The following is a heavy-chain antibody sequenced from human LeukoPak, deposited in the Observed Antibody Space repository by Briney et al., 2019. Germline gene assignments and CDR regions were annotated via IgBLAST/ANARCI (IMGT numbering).Heavy chain of an antibody. D-gene: IGHD1-26*01. CDR1: GGTFSSYA. CDR2: MNPNSGNT. Sequence: ASVKVSCKASGGTFSSYAISWVRQAPGQGLEWMGWMNPNSGNTGYAQKFQGRVTMTTNTSISTAYMGLSSLRSEDTAVYYCARGRSSGIYYEVDYWGQGTLVTVSS. V-gene: IGHV1-8*02. CDR3: ARGRSSGIYYEVDY. J-gene: IGHJ4*02.